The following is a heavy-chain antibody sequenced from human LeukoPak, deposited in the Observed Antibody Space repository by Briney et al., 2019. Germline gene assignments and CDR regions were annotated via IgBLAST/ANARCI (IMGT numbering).Heavy chain of an antibody. Sequence: ASVKVSCKASGYTFTSYGISWVRQAPGQGLEWMGWISAYNGNTNYAQKLQGRVTMTTDTSTSTAYMELRSLRSDDTAVYYCAREPRYYYDSRRHYFDYWGQGTLVTVSS. CDR2: ISAYNGNT. CDR3: AREPRYYYDSRRHYFDY. D-gene: IGHD3-22*01. J-gene: IGHJ4*02. V-gene: IGHV1-18*01. CDR1: GYTFTSYG.